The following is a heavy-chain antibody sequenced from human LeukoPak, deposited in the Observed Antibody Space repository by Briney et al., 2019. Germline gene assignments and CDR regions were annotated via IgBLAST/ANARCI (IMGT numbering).Heavy chain of an antibody. Sequence: SETLSLACAVYGGSFSGYYWNWIRQAPGKGLEWIGEINHSGSTNYNPSLKSRLTMSVDTSKNQFSLKLTSVTAVDTAVYYCAKTDSYGYYFDYWGQGTLLTVSS. CDR3: AKTDSYGYYFDY. CDR1: GGSFSGYY. V-gene: IGHV4-34*01. CDR2: INHSGST. J-gene: IGHJ4*02. D-gene: IGHD1-1*01.